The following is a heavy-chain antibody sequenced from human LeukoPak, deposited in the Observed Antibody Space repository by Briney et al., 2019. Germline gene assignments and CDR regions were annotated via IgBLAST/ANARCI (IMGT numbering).Heavy chain of an antibody. D-gene: IGHD5-24*01. J-gene: IGHJ4*02. CDR1: GGSISSYY. V-gene: IGHV4-59*01. CDR3: ARGRWLDYYFDL. CDR2: IYYSGST. Sequence: SETLSLTCNVSGGSISSYYWTWIRQPPGKGLEWIGYIYYSGSTNYTPTLKNRVTISVDTPKNQFSLNLSSVTAADTAVYYCARGRWLDYYFDLWGQGTLVTVSS.